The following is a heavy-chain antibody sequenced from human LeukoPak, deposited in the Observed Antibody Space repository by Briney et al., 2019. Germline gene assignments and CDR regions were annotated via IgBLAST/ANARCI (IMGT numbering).Heavy chain of an antibody. D-gene: IGHD6-13*01. CDR3: ARGAAAAYDAFDI. Sequence: PGGSLRLSCAASGFTFSSYSMNWVRQAPGKGLEWVSSISSSSSYIYYADSVKGRFTISRDNAKNSLYLQMNSLRAEDTAVYYCARGAAAAYDAFDIWGQGTMVTASS. CDR1: GFTFSSYS. J-gene: IGHJ3*02. CDR2: ISSSSSYI. V-gene: IGHV3-21*01.